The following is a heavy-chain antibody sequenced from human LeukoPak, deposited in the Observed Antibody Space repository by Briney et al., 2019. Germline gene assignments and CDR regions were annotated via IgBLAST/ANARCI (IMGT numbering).Heavy chain of an antibody. D-gene: IGHD5-18*01. J-gene: IGHJ4*02. Sequence: GGSLRLSCAASGFTLSSHWMNWVRQPPGEGLEWVANIKREGSEKYYAHSVKGRFTISRDNAKNSLYLQMNSLRAEDTAVYYCARDPSRGYTYGYGDYWGQGTLVTVSS. CDR2: IKREGSEK. CDR3: ARDPSRGYTYGYGDY. CDR1: GFTLSSHW. V-gene: IGHV3-7*01.